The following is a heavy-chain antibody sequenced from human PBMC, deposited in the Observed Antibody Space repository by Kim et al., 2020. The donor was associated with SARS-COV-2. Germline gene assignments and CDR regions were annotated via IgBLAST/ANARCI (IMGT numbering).Heavy chain of an antibody. J-gene: IGHJ4*02. D-gene: IGHD3-9*01. V-gene: IGHV1-18*01. CDR3: ARDGVGYVILTEDYFDY. CDR2: ISAYNGNT. Sequence: ASVKVSCKAAGYTFTSYGISWVRQAPGQGLEWMGWISAYNGNTNYAQKLQGRVTMTTDTSTSTAYMELRSLRSDDTAVYYCARDGVGYVILTEDYFDYWGEGTLVTVSS. CDR1: GYTFTSYG.